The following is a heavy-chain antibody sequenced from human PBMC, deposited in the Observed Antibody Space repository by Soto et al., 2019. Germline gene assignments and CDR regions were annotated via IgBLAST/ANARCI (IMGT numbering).Heavy chain of an antibody. CDR1: GFTFSSYS. Sequence: GGSLRLSCAASGFTFSSYSMNWVRQAPGKGQEWVSYMSPSSNTMYYVDSVKGRFTISRDNAKNSLYLQMNSLRVEDTAVYYCASGSYGAYDSWGQGILVTVSS. CDR2: MSPSSNTM. CDR3: ASGSYGAYDS. J-gene: IGHJ4*02. D-gene: IGHD4-17*01. V-gene: IGHV3-48*04.